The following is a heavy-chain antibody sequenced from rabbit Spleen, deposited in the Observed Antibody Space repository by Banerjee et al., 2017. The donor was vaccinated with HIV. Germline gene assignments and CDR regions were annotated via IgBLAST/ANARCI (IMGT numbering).Heavy chain of an antibody. V-gene: IGHV1S7*01. CDR3: ARDGAGGSYFAL. J-gene: IGHJ3*01. CDR2: IDPVFGIT. CDR1: GFTLSSYY. D-gene: IGHD8-1*01. Sequence: QLEESGGGLVQPGGSLKLSCKASGFTLSSYYMNWVRQVPGKGLEWIGYIDPVFGITYYANWVYGRFSISRENAQNTVFLQMTSLTAADTATYFCARDGAGGSYFALWGQGTLVTVS.